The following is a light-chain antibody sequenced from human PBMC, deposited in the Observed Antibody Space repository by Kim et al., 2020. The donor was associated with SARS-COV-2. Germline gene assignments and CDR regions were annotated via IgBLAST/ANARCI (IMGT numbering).Light chain of an antibody. J-gene: IGLJ3*02. CDR2: DVS. Sequence: QSALTQPASVSGSPGQSITISCTGTSSDVGGYNYVSWYQQHPGKAPKLIIYDVSKRPSGVSNRFSGSKSGNTASLTVSGLQCEDDADYYCNSYTSNSCWLFGGGTKVIVL. CDR1: SSDVGGYNY. V-gene: IGLV2-14*03. CDR3: NSYTSNSCWL.